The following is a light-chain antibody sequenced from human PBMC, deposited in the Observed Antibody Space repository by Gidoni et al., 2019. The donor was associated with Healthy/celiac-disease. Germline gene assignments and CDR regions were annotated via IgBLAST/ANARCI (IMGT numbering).Light chain of an antibody. V-gene: IGKV3-11*01. CDR3: QQRSNWPL. J-gene: IGKJ1*01. CDR2: DAS. CDR1: QSVSSY. Sequence: EIVLTQSPATLSLSPGERATLSCRASQSVSSYLAWYQQKPGQAPRLLIYDASNRATGIPARFIGSGSGTDFTLTISSLEPEDFAVYYCQQRSNWPLFGQGTKVEIK.